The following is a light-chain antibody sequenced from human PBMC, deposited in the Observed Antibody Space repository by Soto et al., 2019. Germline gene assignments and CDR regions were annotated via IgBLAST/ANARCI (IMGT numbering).Light chain of an antibody. J-gene: IGKJ1*01. Sequence: EIVMTQSPDTLSVSPGDRATLSCRASQTVSTNLAWYQQKPGQAPRLLIYGASTRAHVVPDRFSGSGSRTEFTHTLGSLQSEDLAVYCCQQYTSLSPLTFGHRTKGAIK. CDR1: QTVSTN. CDR3: QQYTSLSPLT. V-gene: IGKV3-15*01. CDR2: GAS.